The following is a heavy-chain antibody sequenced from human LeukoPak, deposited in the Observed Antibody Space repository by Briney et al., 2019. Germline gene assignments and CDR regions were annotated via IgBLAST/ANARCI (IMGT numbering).Heavy chain of an antibody. Sequence: AASVKVSCKASGYTFTSYYMHWVRQAPGQGLEWMGIINPSGGSTSYAQKFQGRVTMTRDTSTSTVYMELSSLRSEDTAVYYCARSPTYYYDSSGYPSYMDVWGKGTTLTVSS. J-gene: IGHJ6*03. CDR3: ARSPTYYYDSSGYPSYMDV. D-gene: IGHD3-22*01. CDR2: INPSGGST. V-gene: IGHV1-46*01. CDR1: GYTFTSYY.